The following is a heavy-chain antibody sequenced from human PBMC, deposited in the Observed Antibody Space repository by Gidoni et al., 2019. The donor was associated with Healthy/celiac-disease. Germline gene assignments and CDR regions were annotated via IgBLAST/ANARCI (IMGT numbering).Heavy chain of an antibody. J-gene: IGHJ4*02. D-gene: IGHD3-22*01. CDR1: GGSSSSSSYY. CDR2: IYYSGST. V-gene: IGHV4-39*01. Sequence: QLQLQASGPGLVKPSETLSLTCTVSGGSSSSSSYYWGWIRPPPGKGLEGIGSIYYSGSTYYNPSLKSRVTISVDTSKNQFSLKLSSVTAADTAVYYCARHYYDSSGYYWGQGTLVTVSS. CDR3: ARHYYDSSGYY.